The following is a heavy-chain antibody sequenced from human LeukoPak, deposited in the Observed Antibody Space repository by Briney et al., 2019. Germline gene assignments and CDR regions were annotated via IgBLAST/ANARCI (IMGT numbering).Heavy chain of an antibody. CDR3: ARDWNWGSSDAFDF. CDR1: GYTFTTYY. Sequence: GASVKVSCKASGYTFTTYYMHWVRQAPGQGLEWMGIINSSGGHTNYAQKFQGRVTMTRDTSTSTVYMELSSLRSDDTAVYYCARDWNWGSSDAFDFWGQGTMVTVSS. V-gene: IGHV1-46*01. J-gene: IGHJ3*01. D-gene: IGHD7-27*01. CDR2: INSSGGHT.